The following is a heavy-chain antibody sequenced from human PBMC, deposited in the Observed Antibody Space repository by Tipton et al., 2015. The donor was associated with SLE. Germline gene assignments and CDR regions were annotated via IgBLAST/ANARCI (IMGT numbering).Heavy chain of an antibody. CDR3: ARGGYSSSSAYFDY. CDR1: GGSISSGDYY. D-gene: IGHD6-6*01. J-gene: IGHJ4*02. Sequence: TLSLTCTVSGGSISSGDYYWSWIRQPPGKGLEWIGEINHSGSTNYNPSLKSRVTISVDTSKNQFSLKLSSVTAADTAVYYCARGGYSSSSAYFDYWGQGTLVTVSS. CDR2: INHSGST. V-gene: IGHV4-30-4*01.